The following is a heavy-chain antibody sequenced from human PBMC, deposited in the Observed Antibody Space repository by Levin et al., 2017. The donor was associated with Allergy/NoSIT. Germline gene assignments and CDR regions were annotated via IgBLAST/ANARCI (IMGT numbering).Heavy chain of an antibody. D-gene: IGHD6-19*01. CDR2: INPNSGGT. CDR1: GYTFTGYY. Sequence: ASVKVSCKASGYTFTGYYMHWVRQAPGQGLEWMGWINPNSGGTNYAQKFQGRVTMTRDTSISTAYMELSRLRSDDTAVYYCARDRLGIAVAGTGGNWFDPWGQGTLVTVSS. V-gene: IGHV1-2*02. J-gene: IGHJ5*02. CDR3: ARDRLGIAVAGTGGNWFDP.